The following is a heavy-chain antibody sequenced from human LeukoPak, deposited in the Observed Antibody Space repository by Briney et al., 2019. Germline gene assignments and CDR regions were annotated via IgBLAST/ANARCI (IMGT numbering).Heavy chain of an antibody. V-gene: IGHV1-2*02. Sequence: VASVKVSCKASGYTFTGYYMHWVRQAPGQGLEWMGWINPNSGGTNYAQKFQGRVTMTRDTSISTAYMELSRLRSDDTAVYYCAREYSSGWYWFDPWGQGTLVTVSS. CDR1: GYTFTGYY. CDR2: INPNSGGT. D-gene: IGHD6-19*01. CDR3: AREYSSGWYWFDP. J-gene: IGHJ5*02.